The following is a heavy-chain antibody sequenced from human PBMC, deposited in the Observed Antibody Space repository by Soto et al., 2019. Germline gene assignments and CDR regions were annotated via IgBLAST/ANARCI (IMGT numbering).Heavy chain of an antibody. D-gene: IGHD3-10*01. V-gene: IGHV1-18*01. J-gene: IGHJ2*01. CDR1: GYTFTSYG. Sequence: SVKVSCKASGYTFTSYGISWVRQAPGQGLEWMGGISAYNGNTNYAQKLQGRVTMTTDTSTSTAYMELRSLRSDDTAVYYCAREYYYGSGPSSRTHRCVHLTAYLSHSSTQPCPRLSGCSFAETVSSWHCLW. CDR2: ISAYNGNT. CDR3: AREYYYGSGPSSRTHRCVHLTAYLSHSSTQPCPRLSGCSFAETVSSWHCL.